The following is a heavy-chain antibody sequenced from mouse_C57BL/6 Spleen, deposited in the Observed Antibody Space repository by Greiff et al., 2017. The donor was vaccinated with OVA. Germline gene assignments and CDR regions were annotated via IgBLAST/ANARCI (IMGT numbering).Heavy chain of an antibody. V-gene: IGHV1-19*01. J-gene: IGHJ3*01. CDR1: GYTFTDYY. CDR2: INPYNGGT. Sequence: VQLQQSGPVLVKPGASVKMSCKASGYTFTDYYMNWVKQSHGKSLEWIGVINPYNGGTSYNQKFKGKATLTVDKSSSTAYMELNSLTSEDSAVYYCARGTTVEGFAYWGQGTLVTVSA. D-gene: IGHD1-1*01. CDR3: ARGTTVEGFAY.